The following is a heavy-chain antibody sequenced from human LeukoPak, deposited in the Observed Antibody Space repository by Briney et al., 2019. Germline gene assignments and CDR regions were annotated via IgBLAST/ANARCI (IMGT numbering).Heavy chain of an antibody. CDR1: GYIFTSYA. CDR2: INAGNGNT. Sequence: GASVKVSCKASGYIFTSYAMHWVRQAPGRRLEWMGWINAGNGNTKYSQKFQGRVTITRDTSASTAYVEPSSLRSEDTAVYYCARVEAAASFNWFDPWGQGTLVTVSS. V-gene: IGHV1-3*01. CDR3: ARVEAAASFNWFDP. D-gene: IGHD6-13*01. J-gene: IGHJ5*02.